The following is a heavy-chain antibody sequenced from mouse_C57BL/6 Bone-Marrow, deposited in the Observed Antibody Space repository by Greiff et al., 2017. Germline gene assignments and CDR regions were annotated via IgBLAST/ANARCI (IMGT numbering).Heavy chain of an antibody. CDR1: GYTFTSYW. J-gene: IGHJ3*01. D-gene: IGHD1-1*01. CDR2: IDPSDSYT. CDR3: ARWYYGSSDGFAY. V-gene: IGHV1-69*01. Sequence: VQLQQPGAELVMPGASVKLSCKASGYTFTSYWMHWVKQRPGQGLEWIGEIDPSDSYTNYNQKFKGKSTLTVDKSSSTAYMQLSSLTSEDSAVYYCARWYYGSSDGFAYWGQGTLVTVSA.